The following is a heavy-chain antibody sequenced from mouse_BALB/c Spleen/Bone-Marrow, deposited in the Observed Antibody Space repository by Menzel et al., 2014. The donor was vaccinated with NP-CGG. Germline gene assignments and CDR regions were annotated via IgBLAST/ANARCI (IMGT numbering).Heavy chain of an antibody. CDR1: GFTFTVYY. Sequence: EVDLVESGGGLVQPGGSLRLSFALSGFTFTVYYMTWVRQPPGKALEWLGFIRNKAKGYTADYSASVKGQFTITRDSSQSILYLQMNTLRAEDSATYYCARDINYDIYWYFDVWGAGTTVTVSS. J-gene: IGHJ1*01. CDR2: IRNKAKGYTA. CDR3: ARDINYDIYWYFDV. V-gene: IGHV7-3*02. D-gene: IGHD2-4*01.